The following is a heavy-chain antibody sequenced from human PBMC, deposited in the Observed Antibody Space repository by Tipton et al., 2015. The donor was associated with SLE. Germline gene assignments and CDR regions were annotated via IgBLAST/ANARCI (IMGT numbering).Heavy chain of an antibody. CDR2: ITGSGGST. CDR3: AKDLRSSGRFYYFDY. V-gene: IGHV3-23*01. D-gene: IGHD6-19*01. Sequence: SLRLSCSASGFTFSNYAMNWVRQAPGKGLEWVSTITGSGGSTYDADSVKGRFTISRDNSKNTVYLQMNSLRTEDTAVYYCAKDLRSSGRFYYFDYWGHGTLVTVSS. CDR1: GFTFSNYA. J-gene: IGHJ4*01.